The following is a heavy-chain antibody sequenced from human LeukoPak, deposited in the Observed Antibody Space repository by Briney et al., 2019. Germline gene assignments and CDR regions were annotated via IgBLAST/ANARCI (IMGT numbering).Heavy chain of an antibody. J-gene: IGHJ4*02. Sequence: GGSLRLSCTASGTTFTSAWMSSVRHAPGKGLEWVATIRSDASYKHYVDSVRGRFTISRDNAKNSLYLEMSALRVEDTAVYYCADLGYTDCGQGALVTVSS. V-gene: IGHV3-7*01. D-gene: IGHD5-18*01. CDR3: ADLGYTD. CDR1: GTTFTSAW. CDR2: IRSDASYK.